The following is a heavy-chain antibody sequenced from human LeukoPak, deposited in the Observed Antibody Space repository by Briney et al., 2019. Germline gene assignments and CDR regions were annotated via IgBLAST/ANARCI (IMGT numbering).Heavy chain of an antibody. V-gene: IGHV3-53*01. Sequence: ETLSLTCIVSGGSISGYYWSWIRQPPGKGLEWVSVIYSGGSTYYADSVKGRFTISRDNSKNTLYLQMNSLRAEDTAVYYCAKGDTAMAPFDYWGQGTLVTVSS. CDR3: AKGDTAMAPFDY. D-gene: IGHD5-18*01. CDR2: IYSGGST. CDR1: GGSISGYY. J-gene: IGHJ4*02.